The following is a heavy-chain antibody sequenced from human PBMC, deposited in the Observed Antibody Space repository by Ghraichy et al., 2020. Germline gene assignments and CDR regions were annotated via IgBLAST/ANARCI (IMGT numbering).Heavy chain of an antibody. CDR3: AKDKWDIVVVPVPFDY. CDR1: GFTFSSYA. CDR2: ISGSGGST. V-gene: IGHV3-23*01. Sequence: GSLRLSCVASGFTFSSYAMSWVRQAPGKGLEWVSSISGSGGSTYYAASVKGRFTISRDNSKNTVYLQMNSLRAEDTAVYYCAKDKWDIVVVPVPFDYWGQGTLVTVSS. J-gene: IGHJ4*02. D-gene: IGHD2-2*01.